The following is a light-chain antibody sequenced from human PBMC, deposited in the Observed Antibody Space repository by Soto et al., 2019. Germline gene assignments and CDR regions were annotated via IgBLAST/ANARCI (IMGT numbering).Light chain of an antibody. CDR2: EVT. CDR1: SNDVGRYNY. CDR3: SSYAGSNTLGV. Sequence: QSSLTQPPSASGSPGQSVTVSRPGTSNDVGRYNYVSWYQQHPGKVPKLIIYEVTKRPSGVPNRFSGSKSGNTASLTVSVLQAEDEADYYCSSYAGSNTLGVFGTGTKVTV. V-gene: IGLV2-8*01. J-gene: IGLJ1*01.